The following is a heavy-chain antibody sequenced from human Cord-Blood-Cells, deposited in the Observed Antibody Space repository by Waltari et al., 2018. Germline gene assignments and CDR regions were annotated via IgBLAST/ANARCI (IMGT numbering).Heavy chain of an antibody. CDR2: IYHSGRT. V-gene: IGHV4-38-2*01. Sequence: QVQLQESGPGLVKPSDTLSLTCAVSGYSISSGYYWGWIRQPPGKGLEWIGSIYHSGRTYYNPSRKSRFTISVDTSKNQFSLKLSSVTAADTAVYYCARAPPDYPDAFDIWGQGTMVTVSS. CDR3: ARAPPDYPDAFDI. D-gene: IGHD4-17*01. CDR1: GYSISSGYY. J-gene: IGHJ3*02.